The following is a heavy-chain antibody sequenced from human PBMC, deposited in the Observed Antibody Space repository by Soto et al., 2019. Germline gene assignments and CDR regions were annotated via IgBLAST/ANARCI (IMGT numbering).Heavy chain of an antibody. Sequence: ASVKVSCKASGYTFTSYGISWVRQAPGQGLEWMGWISAYNGNTNYAQKLQGRVTMTTDTSTSTAYMELRSLRSNDTAVYYCARGYSSSWYYYYGMDVWGQGTTVTVSS. V-gene: IGHV1-18*04. CDR1: GYTFTSYG. CDR3: ARGYSSSWYYYYGMDV. J-gene: IGHJ6*02. CDR2: ISAYNGNT. D-gene: IGHD6-13*01.